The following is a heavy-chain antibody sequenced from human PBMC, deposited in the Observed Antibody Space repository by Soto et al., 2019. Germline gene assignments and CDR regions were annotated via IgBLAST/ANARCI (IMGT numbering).Heavy chain of an antibody. CDR2: IWYDGTKK. Sequence: GGSLRLSCAASGFVFRSYDMHWVRQAPGKGLEWVALIWYDGTKKIYAASVKGRFTLSRDDSENTLFLEMSGLIAADTAVYYCARGIRVSNIHLLDAWGQGTQVTVSS. D-gene: IGHD2-8*01. CDR3: ARGIRVSNIHLLDA. V-gene: IGHV3-33*08. CDR1: GFVFRSYD. J-gene: IGHJ5*02.